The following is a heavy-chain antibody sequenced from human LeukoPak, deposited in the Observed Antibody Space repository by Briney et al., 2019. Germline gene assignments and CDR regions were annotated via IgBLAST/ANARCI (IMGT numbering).Heavy chain of an antibody. CDR3: ARGALIYYDSRSDY. CDR1: GFTFSSHA. J-gene: IGHJ4*02. D-gene: IGHD3-22*01. CDR2: ISYDGSNK. Sequence: GRSLRLSCAASGFTFSSHAMHWVRQAPGKGLEWVAVISYDGSNKYYADSVKGRFTISRDNSKNTLYLQMNSLRAEDTAVYYCARGALIYYDSRSDYWGQGTLVTVSS. V-gene: IGHV3-30-3*01.